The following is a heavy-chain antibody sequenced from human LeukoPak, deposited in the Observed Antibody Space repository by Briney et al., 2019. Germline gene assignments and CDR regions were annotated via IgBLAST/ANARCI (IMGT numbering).Heavy chain of an antibody. D-gene: IGHD6-13*01. J-gene: IGHJ4*02. CDR2: IIPIFGTA. CDR1: GGTFSSYA. CDR3: ARGFPTAAGDY. V-gene: IGHV1-69*05. Sequence: SLKVSCTASGGTFSSYAISWVRQAPGHGLEWMGGIIPIFGTANYAQKFQARVTITTDESTTTAYMELSSLRSEDTAVYYCARGFPTAAGDYWGQGTLVTVSS.